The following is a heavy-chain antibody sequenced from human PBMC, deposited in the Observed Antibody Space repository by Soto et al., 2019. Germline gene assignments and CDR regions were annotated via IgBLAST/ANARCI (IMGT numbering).Heavy chain of an antibody. CDR3: GKVLVGATGHTDSDS. CDR2: IDYNGVT. V-gene: IGHV4-39*01. D-gene: IGHD2-15*01. Sequence: SETLSLTCIVSGGSISSSSYYWGWIRQPPGRGLEWIGNIDYNGVTYSNPSLKSRVTISRDTSKNQFSLKLTSVTAADTALYYCGKVLVGATGHTDSDSWGPGTLVTVSS. J-gene: IGHJ4*02. CDR1: GGSISSSSYY.